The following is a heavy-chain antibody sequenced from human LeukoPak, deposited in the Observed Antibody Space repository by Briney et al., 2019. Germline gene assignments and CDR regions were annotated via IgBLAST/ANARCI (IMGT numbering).Heavy chain of an antibody. CDR2: IIPILGIA. J-gene: IGHJ4*02. D-gene: IGHD6-13*01. CDR1: GGTFSSYA. V-gene: IGHV1-69*04. Sequence: EASVKVSCKASGGTFSSYAIRWVRQAPGQVLEWMGRIIPILGIANYAQKFQGRVTITADKSTSTAYMELSSLRSEDTAVYYCAREFWEQLVIDYWGQGTLVTVSS. CDR3: AREFWEQLVIDY.